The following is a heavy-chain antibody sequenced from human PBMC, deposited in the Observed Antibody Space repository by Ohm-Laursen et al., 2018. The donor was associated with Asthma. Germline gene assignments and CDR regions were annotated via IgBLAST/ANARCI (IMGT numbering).Heavy chain of an antibody. J-gene: IGHJ4*02. CDR1: GFTFSSYG. V-gene: IGHV3-30*18. CDR2: ISYDGSNK. Sequence: SLRLSCAASGFTFSSYGMHWVRQAPGKGLEWVAVISYDGSNKYYADSVKGRFTISRDNSKNTLYLQMNSLRAEDTAVYYCAKGMDTAMSRLFDYFDYWGQGTLVTVSS. CDR3: AKGMDTAMSRLFDYFDY. D-gene: IGHD5-18*01.